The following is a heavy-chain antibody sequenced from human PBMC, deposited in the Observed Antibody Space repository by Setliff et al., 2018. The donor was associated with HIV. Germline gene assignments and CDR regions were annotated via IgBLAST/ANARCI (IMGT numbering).Heavy chain of an antibody. Sequence: PGGSLRLSCAASGFTFSSYGMHWVRQAPGKGLEWVSSVSSSGDNTYYADSVKGRFTISKDNSMNTLYLQMDSLRAEDTALYFCAKDLGGCRGVCSSYWGQGTLVTVSS. D-gene: IGHD2-8*02. CDR1: GFTFSSYG. J-gene: IGHJ4*02. V-gene: IGHV3-NL1*01. CDR2: VSSSGDNT. CDR3: AKDLGGCRGVCSSY.